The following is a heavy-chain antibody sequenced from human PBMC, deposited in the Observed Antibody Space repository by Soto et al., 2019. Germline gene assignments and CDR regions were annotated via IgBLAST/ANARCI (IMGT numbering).Heavy chain of an antibody. CDR3: AIDGVGAAAGRDYYYYGMDV. J-gene: IGHJ6*02. CDR2: INAGNGNT. Sequence: GASVKVSCKASGYTFTSYAMHWVRQAPGQRLEWMGWINAGNGNTKYSQKFQGRVTITRDTSASTAYMGLSSLRSEDTAVYYCAIDGVGAAAGRDYYYYGMDVWGQGTTVTVSS. CDR1: GYTFTSYA. D-gene: IGHD6-13*01. V-gene: IGHV1-3*01.